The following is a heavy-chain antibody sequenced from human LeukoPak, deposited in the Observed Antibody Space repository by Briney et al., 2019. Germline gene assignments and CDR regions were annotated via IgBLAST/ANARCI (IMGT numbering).Heavy chain of an antibody. V-gene: IGHV3-7*01. Sequence: GGSLRLSCEASGFTLGSYWMSWVRQAPGKGLEWVANIKQDGGEKYYVDSVKGRFTIFRDNGKNSLYLQMTSLRAEDTAVYYCARGPREYCSTTSCSFDYRGQGTLVTVSS. CDR2: IKQDGGEK. CDR3: ARGPREYCSTTSCSFDY. CDR1: GFTLGSYW. D-gene: IGHD2-2*01. J-gene: IGHJ4*02.